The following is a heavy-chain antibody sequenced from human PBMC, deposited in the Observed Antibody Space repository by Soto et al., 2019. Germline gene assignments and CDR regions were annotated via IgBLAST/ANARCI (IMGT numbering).Heavy chain of an antibody. Sequence: GGSLRLSCAASGFTFSSYEMNWVRQAPGKGLEWVSYISSSGSTIYYADSVKGRFTISRDNAKNSLYLQMNSLRAEDTAVYYCAREVTQRWLQLAFDYWGKGTRVT. V-gene: IGHV3-48*03. J-gene: IGHJ4*02. CDR3: AREVTQRWLQLAFDY. CDR2: ISSSGSTI. CDR1: GFTFSSYE. D-gene: IGHD5-12*01.